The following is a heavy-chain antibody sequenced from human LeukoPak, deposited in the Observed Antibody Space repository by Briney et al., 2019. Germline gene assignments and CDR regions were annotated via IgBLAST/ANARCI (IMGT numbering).Heavy chain of an antibody. CDR3: ARDRRYTDYYFDY. D-gene: IGHD3-16*02. J-gene: IGHJ4*02. CDR2: IKQDGSEK. V-gene: IGHV3-7*01. CDR1: GFTLSSYW. Sequence: GGSLRLSCAPSGFTLSSYWMSWVREAPGKGLEWVANIKQDGSEKYYVDSVKGRFTISRDNAKNSLYLQMNSLRAEDTAVYYCARDRRYTDYYFDYWGQGTLVTVSS.